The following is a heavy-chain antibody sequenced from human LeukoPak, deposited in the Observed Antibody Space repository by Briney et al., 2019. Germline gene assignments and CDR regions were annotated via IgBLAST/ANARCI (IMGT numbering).Heavy chain of an antibody. CDR2: ISSSSSYI. D-gene: IGHD7-27*01. V-gene: IGHV3-21*01. Sequence: GGSLRLSCAASGFTFSSYSMNWVRQAPGKGLEWVSSISSSSSYIYYADSVKGRFTISRDNAKNTLCLQMNSLRAEDTAVYYCARVNNWGIDYWGQGTLVTVSS. CDR3: ARVNNWGIDY. CDR1: GFTFSSYS. J-gene: IGHJ4*02.